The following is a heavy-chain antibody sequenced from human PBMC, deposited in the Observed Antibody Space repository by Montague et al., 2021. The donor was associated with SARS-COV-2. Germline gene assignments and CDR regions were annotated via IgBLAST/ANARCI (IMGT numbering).Heavy chain of an antibody. Sequence: SMRLSCAVSGFIFSSHPMHWVRQAPVKGLEWVAVISSDGSNKYYXDSVKGRFTISRDNSENTLYLQMNSLRGEDTAVYYCARDAHSSSWPIDYWGQGTLVTVSS. J-gene: IGHJ4*02. D-gene: IGHD6-13*01. CDR2: ISSDGSNK. CDR3: ARDAHSSSWPIDY. CDR1: GFIFSSHP. V-gene: IGHV3-30-3*01.